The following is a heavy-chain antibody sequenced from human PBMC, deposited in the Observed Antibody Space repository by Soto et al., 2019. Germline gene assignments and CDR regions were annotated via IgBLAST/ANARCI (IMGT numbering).Heavy chain of an antibody. V-gene: IGHV3-49*04. CDR3: SNYYGSGRNNWFDP. CDR2: IRSKAYGGTT. D-gene: IGHD3-10*01. CDR1: GFTFSSYS. Sequence: GGSLRLSCAASGFTFSSYSMNWVRQAPGKGLEWVGFIRSKAYGGTTEYAASVKGRFTISRDDSKSIGYLQMNSLKTEDTAVYYCSNYYGSGRNNWFDPWGQGTLVTVSS. J-gene: IGHJ5*02.